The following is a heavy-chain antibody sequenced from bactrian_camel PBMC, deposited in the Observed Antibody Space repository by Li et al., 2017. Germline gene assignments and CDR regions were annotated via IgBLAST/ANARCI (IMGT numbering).Heavy chain of an antibody. D-gene: IGHD1*01. CDR2: IGRDGRT. V-gene: IGHV3S55*01. CDR1: GYTYSSYC. CDR3: AAQKGGASCLIFRSSNKH. J-gene: IGHJ4*01. Sequence: QLVESGGGSVQAGGSLRLSCAASGYTYSSYCMGWFRQAPGKEREGVAAIGRDGRTTYADSVKGRFTISKDNAKNILYLQMNSLKPEDTAMYYCAAQKGGASCLIFRSSNKHWGQGTQVTV.